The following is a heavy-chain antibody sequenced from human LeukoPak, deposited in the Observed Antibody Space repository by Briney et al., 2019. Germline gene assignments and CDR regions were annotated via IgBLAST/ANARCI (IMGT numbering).Heavy chain of an antibody. CDR3: AKVSYYDSSGYLDY. Sequence: AGGSLRLSCAASGFTFSSYAMSWVRQAPGKGLEWVSAISGSGGSTYYADSVKGRFTISRDNSKNTLYLQMNSLRAEDTAVYYCAKVSYYDSSGYLDYWGQGTLVTVSS. J-gene: IGHJ4*02. CDR2: ISGSGGST. V-gene: IGHV3-23*01. D-gene: IGHD3-22*01. CDR1: GFTFSSYA.